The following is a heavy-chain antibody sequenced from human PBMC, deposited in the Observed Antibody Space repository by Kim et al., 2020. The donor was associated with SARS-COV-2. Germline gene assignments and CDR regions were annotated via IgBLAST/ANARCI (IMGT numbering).Heavy chain of an antibody. Sequence: SETLSLTCTVSGGSISSSSYYWGWIRQPPGEGLEWIGSIYYSGSTYYNPSLKSRVTISVDTSKNQFSLKLSSVTAADTAVYYCARHPGSLIPARGTFDYWGQGTLVTVSS. D-gene: IGHD6-6*01. CDR1: GGSISSSSYY. V-gene: IGHV4-39*01. J-gene: IGHJ4*02. CDR2: IYYSGST. CDR3: ARHPGSLIPARGTFDY.